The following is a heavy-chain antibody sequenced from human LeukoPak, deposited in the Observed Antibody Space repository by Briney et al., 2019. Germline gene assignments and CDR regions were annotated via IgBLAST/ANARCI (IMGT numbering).Heavy chain of an antibody. Sequence: TGGSLRLSCAASGFTFSSYAMHWVRQAPGKGLEWVAVISYDGSNKYYADSVKGRFTISRDNSKNTLYLQMNSLRAEDTAVYYCARDGYYYDSSGYDYWGQGTLVTVSS. CDR1: GFTFSSYA. V-gene: IGHV3-30-3*01. CDR3: ARDGYYYDSSGYDY. D-gene: IGHD3-22*01. J-gene: IGHJ4*02. CDR2: ISYDGSNK.